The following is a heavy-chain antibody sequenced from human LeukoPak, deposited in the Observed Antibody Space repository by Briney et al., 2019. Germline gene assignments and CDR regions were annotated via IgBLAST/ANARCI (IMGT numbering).Heavy chain of an antibody. CDR3: AKSLWFGELFSVSPPQPDY. Sequence: GGSLSLSCAASGLTFSSYAMSWVSHAQGRGLVWGSAISVSGGRSYYADSVKGRFTISRDNSKNTLYLQMNSLRAEDTAVYYCAKSLWFGELFSVSPPQPDYWGQGTLVTVSS. V-gene: IGHV3-23*01. D-gene: IGHD3-10*01. CDR1: GLTFSSYA. CDR2: ISVSGGRS. J-gene: IGHJ4*02.